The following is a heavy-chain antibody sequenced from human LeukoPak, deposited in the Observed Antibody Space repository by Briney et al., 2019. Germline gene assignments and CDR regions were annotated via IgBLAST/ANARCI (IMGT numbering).Heavy chain of an antibody. D-gene: IGHD1-26*01. CDR3: ARGWGGTYSIDY. Sequence: QPGGSLRLSCAASGFTFSNYWMHWVRQAPGKGLVWVSRINSDGSSTTYADSVKGRFTISRDNAKNSLSLQMSSLRAEDTALYYCARGWGGTYSIDYWGQGTPVTVTS. CDR1: GFTFSNYW. V-gene: IGHV3-74*01. CDR2: INSDGSST. J-gene: IGHJ4*02.